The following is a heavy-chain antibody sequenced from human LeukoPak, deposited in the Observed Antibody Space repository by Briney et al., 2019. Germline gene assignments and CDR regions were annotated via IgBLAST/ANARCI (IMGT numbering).Heavy chain of an antibody. V-gene: IGHV3-7*01. CDR1: GFTFSSYG. Sequence: GSLRLSCAASGFTFSSYGMHWVRQAPGKGLEWVANINQDGSEKYYVDSVEGRFTISRDNAKNSLYLHMNSLRAEDTAVFYCARGYATAFDSWGQGALVTVSS. D-gene: IGHD2-2*01. CDR2: INQDGSEK. J-gene: IGHJ4*02. CDR3: ARGYATAFDS.